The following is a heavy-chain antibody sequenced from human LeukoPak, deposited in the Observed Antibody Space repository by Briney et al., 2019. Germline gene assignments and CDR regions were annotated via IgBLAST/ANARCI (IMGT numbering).Heavy chain of an antibody. J-gene: IGHJ6*02. CDR3: SLDSSGGYYYYYGMDV. V-gene: IGHV3-74*01. CDR1: GFTFSSYW. CDR2: INSDGSST. D-gene: IGHD3-22*01. Sequence: GGSLRLSCAASGFTFSSYWMHWVRQAPGKGLVWVSRINSDGSSTSYADSVKGRFTISRDNAKNTLYLQMNSLRAEDTAVYCCSLDSSGGYYYYYGMDVWGQGTTVTVSS.